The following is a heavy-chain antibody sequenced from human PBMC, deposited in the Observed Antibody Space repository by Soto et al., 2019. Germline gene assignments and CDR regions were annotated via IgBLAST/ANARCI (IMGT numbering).Heavy chain of an antibody. J-gene: IGHJ4*02. V-gene: IGHV4-30-2*01. CDR1: GASITYGGYS. D-gene: IGHD1-26*01. CDR2: INHLETT. CDR3: ARGGGSDSFDY. Sequence: SETLSLTCTVSGASITYGGYSWSWIRQTPGKGLEWIGYINHLETTFYNPSFESRLSLSIDRAKNQFSLNLNSMSAADRAVYFCARGGGSDSFDYWGQGILVTVYS.